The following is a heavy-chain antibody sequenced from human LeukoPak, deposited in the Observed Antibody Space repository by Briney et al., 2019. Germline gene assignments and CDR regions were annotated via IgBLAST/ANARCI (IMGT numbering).Heavy chain of an antibody. Sequence: PGGSLRLSCAASGLPFSSYAMHWVRQALGKGLEWVALISCDGSNEHYADSVKGRFTISRDNSKNTLYLQMNSLRADDTAVYYWAKGLTVVRASNWFDPWGQGTLVTVSS. J-gene: IGHJ5*02. CDR3: AKGLTVVRASNWFDP. CDR2: ISCDGSNE. V-gene: IGHV3-30*18. CDR1: GLPFSSYA. D-gene: IGHD4-23*01.